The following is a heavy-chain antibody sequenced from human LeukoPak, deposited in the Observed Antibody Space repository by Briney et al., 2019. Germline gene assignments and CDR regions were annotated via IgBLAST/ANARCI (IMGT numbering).Heavy chain of an antibody. CDR2: INHSGST. CDR3: AREPGWTIAARPFDY. CDR1: GSCFSGYY. V-gene: IGHV4-34*01. J-gene: IGHJ4*02. D-gene: IGHD6-6*01. Sequence: PSETLSLTCGVYGSCFSGYYWSWIRQPPGKGLEWIGEINHSGSTNYNASLKSRVTISVDTSRKQFSLKLSSVTAADSAMYYCAREPGWTIAARPFDYCGQGTLVTVSS.